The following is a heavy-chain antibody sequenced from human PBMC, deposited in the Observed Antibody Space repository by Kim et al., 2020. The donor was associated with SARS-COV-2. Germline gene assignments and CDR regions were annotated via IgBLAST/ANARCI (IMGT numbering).Heavy chain of an antibody. D-gene: IGHD3-16*01. Sequence: GGSLRLSCSASGFTFSSFWMDWVRQAPGKGLEWVSTMKIDGGESVDSVSGRFTISSDNARTKLSLQLHIMRPKATAVSYCSSDTYVGQSGGHFHYYG. CDR1: GFTFSSFW. CDR2: MKIDGGE. V-gene: IGHV3-7*03. J-gene: IGHJ6*01. CDR3: SSDTYVGQSGGHFHYYG.